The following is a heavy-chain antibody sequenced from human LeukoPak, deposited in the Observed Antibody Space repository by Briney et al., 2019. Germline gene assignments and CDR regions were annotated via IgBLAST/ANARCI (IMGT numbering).Heavy chain of an antibody. CDR1: GGSFSGYY. CDR2: INHSGST. J-gene: IGHJ4*02. Sequence: PSETLSLTCAVYGGSFSGYYWSWIRQHPGKGLEWIGEINHSGSTNYNPSLKSRVTISVDTSKNQFSLKLSSVTAADTAVYYCASGSMITFGGVEDWGQGTLVTVSS. V-gene: IGHV4-34*01. D-gene: IGHD3-16*01. CDR3: ASGSMITFGGVED.